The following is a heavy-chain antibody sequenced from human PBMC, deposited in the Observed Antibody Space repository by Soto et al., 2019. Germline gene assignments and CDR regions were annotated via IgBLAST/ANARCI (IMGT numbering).Heavy chain of an antibody. J-gene: IGHJ6*04. V-gene: IGHV3-23*01. CDR3: EKGVELAV. Sequence: EVLLLESGGGLVQPGGSLRLSCEASGFSFSSFAMNWVRQAPGKGLEWVSAIGDSGASTYYADSVKGRFTISRDNSRNTLYLQLTSRSAEATAVYYCEKGVELAVWGDGTTVTVSS. CDR2: IGDSGAST. D-gene: IGHD1-26*01. CDR1: GFSFSSFA.